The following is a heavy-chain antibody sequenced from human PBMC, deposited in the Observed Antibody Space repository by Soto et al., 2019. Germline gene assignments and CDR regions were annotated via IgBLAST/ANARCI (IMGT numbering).Heavy chain of an antibody. CDR2: IKPSGST. V-gene: IGHV4-34*01. CDR3: ARRYGGNLDY. J-gene: IGHJ4*02. Sequence: PSETLSLTCAVYGGSFSGYYWSWIRQPPGKGLEWVGGIKPSGSTDYNPSLKSRVTISVDTSKNQFSLKLSSVTAADTAVYYCARRYGGNLDYWGQGTPVTVSS. CDR1: GGSFSGYY. D-gene: IGHD1-26*01.